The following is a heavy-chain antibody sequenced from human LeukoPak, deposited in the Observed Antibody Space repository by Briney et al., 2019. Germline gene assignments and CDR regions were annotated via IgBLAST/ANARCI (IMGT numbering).Heavy chain of an antibody. D-gene: IGHD6-13*01. CDR3: ARWEGSSSPSGASDI. V-gene: IGHV4-59*08. CDR1: GGSISSYY. Sequence: SETLSLTCTVSGGSISSYYWSWIRQPPGKGLEWIGYIYYSGSTNYNPSLKSRVTISVDTSKNQFSLELSSVTAADTAVYYCARWEGSSSPSGASDIWGQGTMVTVSS. J-gene: IGHJ3*02. CDR2: IYYSGST.